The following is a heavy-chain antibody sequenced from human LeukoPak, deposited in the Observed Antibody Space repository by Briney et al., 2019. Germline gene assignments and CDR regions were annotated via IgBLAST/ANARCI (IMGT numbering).Heavy chain of an antibody. CDR2: INPNTGGT. CDR3: ARDSLGGSDWLLSHYYYYYYMDV. CDR1: GYTFTDNF. D-gene: IGHD3-9*01. V-gene: IGHV1-2*02. Sequence: GASVKVSCKASGYTFTDNFIHWVRQAPGQGLEWMGWINPNTGGTNYAQMFQGRVTMTRDTSISTAYMELSRLRSEDKAGDYCARDSLGGSDWLLSHYYYYYYMDVWGKGTTVTISS. J-gene: IGHJ6*03.